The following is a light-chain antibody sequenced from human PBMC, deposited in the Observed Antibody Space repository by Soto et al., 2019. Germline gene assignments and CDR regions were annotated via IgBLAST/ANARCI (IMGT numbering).Light chain of an antibody. CDR3: ETWNSNTRV. V-gene: IGLV4-60*03. Sequence: QSVLTQSSSASASLGSSVNLTCTLSSGHRSYIIAWHQQQPGKAPRFLMRLESSGSQNKGSGVPDRFSGSSSGAARYLTISNLQSEDEADYYCETWNSNTRVFSGGTKLTVL. CDR1: SGHRSYI. J-gene: IGLJ3*02. CDR2: LESSGSQ.